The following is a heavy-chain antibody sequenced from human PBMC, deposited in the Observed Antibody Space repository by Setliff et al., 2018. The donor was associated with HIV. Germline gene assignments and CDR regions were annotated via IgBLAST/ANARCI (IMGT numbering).Heavy chain of an antibody. CDR1: GGTFSSYA. Sequence: SVKVSCKASGGTFSSYAISWVRQAPGQGLEWMGGIIPILGIANYAQKLQGRVTMTTDTSTSTAYMELRSLRSDDTAVYYRARDYYGSGSYFILDYWGPGTLVTVSS. D-gene: IGHD3-10*01. J-gene: IGHJ4*02. V-gene: IGHV1-69*10. CDR2: IIPILGIA. CDR3: ARDYYGSGSYFILDY.